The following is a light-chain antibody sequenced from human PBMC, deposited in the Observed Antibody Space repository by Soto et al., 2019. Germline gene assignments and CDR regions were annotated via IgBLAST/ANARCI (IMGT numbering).Light chain of an antibody. CDR1: SSDVGGNNY. J-gene: IGLJ2*01. CDR2: EVT. CDR3: SSYAGSNNVI. Sequence: QSALTQPPSASGSPGQSVAISCTGTSSDVGGNNYVSWYQQHPDKAPKLMVYEVTKRPSGVPDRFSGSKSGNTASLTVSGLQAEDEADYYCSSYAGSNNVIFGGGTQLTVL. V-gene: IGLV2-8*01.